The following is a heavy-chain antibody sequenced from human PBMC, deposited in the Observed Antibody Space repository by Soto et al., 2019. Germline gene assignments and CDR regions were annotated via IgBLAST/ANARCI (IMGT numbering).Heavy chain of an antibody. D-gene: IGHD3-22*01. CDR3: AKEWVYDSSGWSFDY. CDR1: GFTFSSCG. J-gene: IGHJ4*02. CDR2: ISNDGSNK. V-gene: IGHV3-30*18. Sequence: HPGGSLRLSCAASGFTFSSCGMHWVRQAPGKGLEWVAVISNDGSNKYYADSVKGRFTISRDNSKNTLYLQMNSLRAEDTAVYYCAKEWVYDSSGWSFDYWGQGTLVTVSS.